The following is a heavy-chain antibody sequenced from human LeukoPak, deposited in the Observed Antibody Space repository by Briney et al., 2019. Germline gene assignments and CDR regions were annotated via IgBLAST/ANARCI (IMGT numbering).Heavy chain of an antibody. CDR3: ATFRGWYIAH. CDR2: IGRSSTDT. CDR1: GFTFSDYY. Sequence: GGSLRLSCAASGFTFSDYYMTWIRQAPGKGLEWVSSIGRSSTDTKYADSVKGRFTISRDDAKNSVYLQMNSLRAEDTAVYYCATFRGWYIAHWGQGSLVTVSS. V-gene: IGHV3-11*03. J-gene: IGHJ4*02. D-gene: IGHD6-19*01.